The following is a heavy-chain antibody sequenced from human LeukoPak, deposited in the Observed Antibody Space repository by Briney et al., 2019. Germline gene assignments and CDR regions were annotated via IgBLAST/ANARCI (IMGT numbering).Heavy chain of an antibody. CDR3: ARGGSLSAYDS. D-gene: IGHD2/OR15-2a*01. CDR1: GFTLTNFA. V-gene: IGHV3-64*01. Sequence: PGGSLRLSCATSGFTLTNFAMHWVRQAPGKGLEYVSAMSSDGGTTYYANSVKGRFTMSRDKSKNAVYLQMGSLRPDDMAVYYCARGGSLSAYDSWGQATLVTVSS. CDR2: MSSDGGTT. J-gene: IGHJ4*02.